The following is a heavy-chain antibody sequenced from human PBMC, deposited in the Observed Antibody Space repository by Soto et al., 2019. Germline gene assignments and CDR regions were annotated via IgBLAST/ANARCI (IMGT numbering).Heavy chain of an antibody. J-gene: IGHJ4*02. V-gene: IGHV4-31*03. CDR3: ARGGSGWKALNYFDS. Sequence: QVQLQESGPGLVKPSQTLSLTCTVSGGSIDNNGYSWTWIRQRPGGGLEWLGSNNYRADTYYTPYLQSRITIALDTSQNQFALGLTSVTAADTGMYYCARGGSGWKALNYFDSWGQGILVTVSS. CDR2: NNYRADT. CDR1: GGSIDNNGYS. D-gene: IGHD6-19*01.